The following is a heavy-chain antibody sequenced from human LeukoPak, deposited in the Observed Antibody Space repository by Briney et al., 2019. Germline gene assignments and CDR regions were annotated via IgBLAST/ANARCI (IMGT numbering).Heavy chain of an antibody. J-gene: IGHJ4*02. V-gene: IGHV4-4*07. CDR3: ARGEAVAARGYYFDY. CDR2: IYTSGST. CDR1: GGSISSYY. D-gene: IGHD6-19*01. Sequence: SETLSLTCTVSGGSISSYYWSRIRQPAGKGLEWIGRIYTSGSTNYNPSLKSRVTISVDKSKNQFSLKLSSVTAADTAVYYCARGEAVAARGYYFDYWGQGTLVTVSS.